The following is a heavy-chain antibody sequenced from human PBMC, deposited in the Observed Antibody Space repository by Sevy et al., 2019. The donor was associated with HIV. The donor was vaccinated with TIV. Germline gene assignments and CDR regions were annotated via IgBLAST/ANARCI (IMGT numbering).Heavy chain of an antibody. J-gene: IGHJ6*02. Sequence: GGSLRLSCTASGFTFSSYEMNWVRQAPGKGLEWVSYISSSGSTIYYAHSVKGRFTISRDNAKNSLYLQMNSLRAEDTAVYYCARDTGGPGSYDFRSGYFYYGMDVWGQGTTVTVSS. D-gene: IGHD3-3*01. CDR3: ARDTGGPGSYDFRSGYFYYGMDV. CDR1: GFTFSSYE. V-gene: IGHV3-48*03. CDR2: ISSSGSTI.